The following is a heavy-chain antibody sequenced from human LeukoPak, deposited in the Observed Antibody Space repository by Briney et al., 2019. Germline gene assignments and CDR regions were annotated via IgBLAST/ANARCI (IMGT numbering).Heavy chain of an antibody. Sequence: GGSLRLSCAASGFTFSSYAMSWVRQAPGKGLEWVSAISGSGGSTYYADSVKGRFTISRDNSKNTLYLQMNSLRAEDTAVYYCARREPQGCSGTSCFAGPVDHWGQGTLVTVSS. CDR3: ARREPQGCSGTSCFAGPVDH. D-gene: IGHD2-2*01. CDR1: GFTFSSYA. J-gene: IGHJ4*02. V-gene: IGHV3-23*01. CDR2: ISGSGGST.